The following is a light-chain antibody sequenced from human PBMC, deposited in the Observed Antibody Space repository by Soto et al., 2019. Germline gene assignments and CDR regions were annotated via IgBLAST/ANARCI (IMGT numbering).Light chain of an antibody. CDR1: SSNIGNNY. J-gene: IGLJ1*01. V-gene: IGLV1-51*01. Sequence: QSVLTQAPAGSAAPGQKVAISCSGSSSNIGNNYVSWYQQLPGTAPKLLIYDNNKRPSGIPDRFSGSKSGTSATLGITGLRTGDEADYYWGTEDSSLTAGVFGTRSVVTVL. CDR3: GTEDSSLTAGV. CDR2: DNN.